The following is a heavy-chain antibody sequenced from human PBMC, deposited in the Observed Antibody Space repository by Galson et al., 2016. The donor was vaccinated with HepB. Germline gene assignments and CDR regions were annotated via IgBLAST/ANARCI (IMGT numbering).Heavy chain of an antibody. CDR1: GGSINSNAYY. J-gene: IGHJ4*02. CDR2: ISYSGRT. Sequence: TLSLTCTVSGGSINSNAYYWSWIRQHPGKGLEWIGYISYSGRTFYNASLKSRVIISVDTSQNQFSLKLTSVTAADTAVYYCASCADWIFDYWGQGTLITVSS. V-gene: IGHV4-31*03. CDR3: ASCADWIFDY. D-gene: IGHD3-9*01.